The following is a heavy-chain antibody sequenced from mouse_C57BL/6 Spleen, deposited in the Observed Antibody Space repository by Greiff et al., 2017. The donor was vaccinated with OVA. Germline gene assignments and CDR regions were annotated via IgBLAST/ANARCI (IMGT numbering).Heavy chain of an antibody. J-gene: IGHJ4*01. V-gene: IGHV1-69*01. Sequence: VQLQQPGAELVMPGASVKLSCKASGYTFTSYWMHWVKQRPGQGLEWIGEIDPSDSYTNYNQKFKGKSTLTVDKSSSTAYMQLSSLTSEDSAVYYCARAPATVVNYAMDYWGQGTSVTVSS. D-gene: IGHD1-1*01. CDR3: ARAPATVVNYAMDY. CDR1: GYTFTSYW. CDR2: IDPSDSYT.